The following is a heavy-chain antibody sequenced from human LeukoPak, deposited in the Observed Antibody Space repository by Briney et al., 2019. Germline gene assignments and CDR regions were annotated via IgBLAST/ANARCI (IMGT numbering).Heavy chain of an antibody. CDR2: VNLRGST. J-gene: IGHJ1*01. Sequence: PSETLSLTCGVSGGSISDTNWWTWFRQPPGKGLEWIGEVNLRGSTNCNPSLKSRVAISVDKSENHISLKLTSVTAADTAVYYCARAAVTTSRYFQHWGQGTLVTVSS. V-gene: IGHV4-4*02. CDR3: ARAAVTTSRYFQH. D-gene: IGHD4-17*01. CDR1: GGSISDTNW.